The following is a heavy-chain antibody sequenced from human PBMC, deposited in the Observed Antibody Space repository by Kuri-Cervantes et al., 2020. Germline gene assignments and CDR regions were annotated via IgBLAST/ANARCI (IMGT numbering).Heavy chain of an antibody. J-gene: IGHJ5*02. V-gene: IGHV4-59*12. CDR3: ARGAIAAAGKYCRFYP. Sequence: SETLSLTCSVSGGSINHYYWGWIRQPPGKGLQWIGYFLYSGGTKYNPSLKGRVSISADTAKNQFSLKLSSVTAADTAVYYCARGAIAAAGKYCRFYPWGQGTLVTVSS. CDR1: GGSINHYY. CDR2: FLYSGGT. D-gene: IGHD6-13*01.